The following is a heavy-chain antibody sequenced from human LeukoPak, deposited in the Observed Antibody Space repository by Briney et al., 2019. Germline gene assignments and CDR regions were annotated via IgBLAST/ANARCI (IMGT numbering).Heavy chain of an antibody. V-gene: IGHV1-18*01. CDR1: GYNFNTYG. J-gene: IGHJ3*02. CDR2: ISAYNGNT. D-gene: IGHD3-22*01. CDR3: ARGVTYYYDSGGFDAFDI. Sequence: ASVKVSCKASGYNFNTYGISWVRQAPGQGLGWMGWISAYNGNTNYAQKLQARVTMTIDTSTSTAYMELRSLRSDDTAVYYCARGVTYYYDSGGFDAFDIWGQWTMVTVSS.